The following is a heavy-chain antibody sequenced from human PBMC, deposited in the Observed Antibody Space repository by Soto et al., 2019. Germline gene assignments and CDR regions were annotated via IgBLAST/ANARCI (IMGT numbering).Heavy chain of an antibody. J-gene: IGHJ6*02. CDR1: GFTFGDYT. Sequence: EVQLLESGGGLVKPGRTLRLSCIASGFTFGDYTMAWFRQAPGGGVGWVSFNRSKAYGGTTEYAASVKGRFTISRDDSKSIAYLQMNRLQSEDTAVYYCARDVASYDYGDFYGMDVWGQGTTVTVSS. V-gene: IGHV3-49*05. CDR2: NRSKAYGGTT. CDR3: ARDVASYDYGDFYGMDV. D-gene: IGHD4-17*01.